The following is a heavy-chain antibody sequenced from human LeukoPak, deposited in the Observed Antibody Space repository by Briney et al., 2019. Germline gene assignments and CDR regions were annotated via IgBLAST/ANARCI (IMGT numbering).Heavy chain of an antibody. CDR2: IIPILGIA. D-gene: IGHD6-13*01. CDR3: AAAASFFSPFDS. Sequence: ASVKVSCKASGGTFSSYAISWVRQAPGQGLEWMGRIIPILGIANYAQKFQGRVTITADKSTSTAYMELSSLRAEDTAVYYCAAAASFFSPFDSWGQGTLVTVSS. CDR1: GGTFSSYA. J-gene: IGHJ4*02. V-gene: IGHV1-69*04.